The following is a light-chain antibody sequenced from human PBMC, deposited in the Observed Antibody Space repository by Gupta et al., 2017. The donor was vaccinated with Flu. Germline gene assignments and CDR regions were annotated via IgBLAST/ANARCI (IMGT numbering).Light chain of an antibody. CDR1: SSDVGGYNY. CDR2: EVS. J-gene: IGLJ2*01. CDR3: SSYTSSSTLV. Sequence: SITSSCTGTSSDVGGYNYVSWYQQHPGKAPKLMIYEVSNRPSGVSNRFSGSKSGNTASLTISGLQAEDEADYYCSSYTSSSTLVFGGGTKLTVL. V-gene: IGLV2-14*01.